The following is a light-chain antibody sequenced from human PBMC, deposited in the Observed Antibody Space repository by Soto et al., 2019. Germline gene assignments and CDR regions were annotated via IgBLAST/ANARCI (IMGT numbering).Light chain of an antibody. CDR1: QSISSY. Sequence: DIQMTQSPSSLSASVGDRVTITCRASQSISSYLNWYQQKPGKAPKRLSYAASSLQSGVPSRFSGSGSGTDFTLTISSLQPEDFATYYCQQSYSTPYTFGQGTKREIK. CDR2: AAS. CDR3: QQSYSTPYT. J-gene: IGKJ2*01. V-gene: IGKV1-39*01.